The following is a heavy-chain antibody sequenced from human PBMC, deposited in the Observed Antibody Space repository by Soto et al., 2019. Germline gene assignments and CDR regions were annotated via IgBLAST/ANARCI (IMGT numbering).Heavy chain of an antibody. CDR2: IDYSGST. CDR1: GGSISSYY. V-gene: IGHV4-59*01. Sequence: QVQLQESGPGLVKPSETLSLTCTVSGGSISSYYWSWIRQPPGQGLEWIGYIDYSGSTNYNRSLNSRVHISVDTSKNHVSLKLSSVTAADTAVYYGARCYRGVVTIPFDSGVQGTLVTVSS. D-gene: IGHD5-12*01. J-gene: IGHJ4*02. CDR3: ARCYRGVVTIPFDS.